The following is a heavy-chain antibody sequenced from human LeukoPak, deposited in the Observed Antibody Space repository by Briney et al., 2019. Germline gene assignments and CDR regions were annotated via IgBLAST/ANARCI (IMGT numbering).Heavy chain of an antibody. J-gene: IGHJ5*02. Sequence: GGSLRLSCAASGFTFSSYSMNWVRQAPGKGLEWVSSISSSSSYIYYADSVKGRFTISRDNAKNSLYLQMNSLRAEDTAVYYCARERSIAARGWFDPWGQGTLVTVSS. CDR3: ARERSIAARGWFDP. D-gene: IGHD6-6*01. CDR1: GFTFSSYS. CDR2: ISSSSSYI. V-gene: IGHV3-21*01.